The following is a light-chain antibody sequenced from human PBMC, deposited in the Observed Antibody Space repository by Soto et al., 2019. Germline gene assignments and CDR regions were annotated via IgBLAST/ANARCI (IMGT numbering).Light chain of an antibody. CDR1: QSVSSSY. CDR2: GAS. Sequence: EIVLTQSPGTLWLSRVERATLSCRASQSVSSSYLAWYQQKPGQAPRLLIYGASSRATGIPDRFSGSGSGTDFTLTISRLEPEDFPVYNCQQYGSSFTFGPGTKVDIK. V-gene: IGKV3-20*01. CDR3: QQYGSSFT. J-gene: IGKJ3*01.